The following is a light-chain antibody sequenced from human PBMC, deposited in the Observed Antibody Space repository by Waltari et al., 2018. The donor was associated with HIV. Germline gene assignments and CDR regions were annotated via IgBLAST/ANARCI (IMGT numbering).Light chain of an antibody. Sequence: QSALTQPASVSGSPGQSITISCTGTSSDVGGYSYVSWYQQHPGKAPKLMLYEVSNRPAVVSNRFAGSKSGNPASLTISGLQAEDEADYYCSSYTTSSSVLFGGGTKLTVL. J-gene: IGLJ2*01. V-gene: IGLV2-14*01. CDR1: SSDVGGYSY. CDR2: EVS. CDR3: SSYTTSSSVL.